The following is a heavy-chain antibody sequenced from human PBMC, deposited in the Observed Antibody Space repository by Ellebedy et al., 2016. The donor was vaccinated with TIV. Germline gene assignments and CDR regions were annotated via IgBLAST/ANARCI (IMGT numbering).Heavy chain of an antibody. D-gene: IGHD3-10*01. CDR2: IYPGDSDT. CDR3: ARPRYYGSGRRNDAFDI. J-gene: IGHJ3*02. Sequence: GESLKISCEASGYRFGRFWIAWVRQMPGQGLEWIGIIYPGDSDTTYSPSFQGHVTISADKSISTAYLQWSSLKASDTAMYYCARPRYYGSGRRNDAFDIWGQGTMVTVSS. V-gene: IGHV5-51*01. CDR1: GYRFGRFW.